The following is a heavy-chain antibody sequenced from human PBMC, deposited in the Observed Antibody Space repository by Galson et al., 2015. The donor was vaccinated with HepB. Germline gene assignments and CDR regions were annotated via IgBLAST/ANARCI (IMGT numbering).Heavy chain of an antibody. CDR1: GYTFNRYA. J-gene: IGHJ4*02. D-gene: IGHD3-16*01. CDR3: TRAPRGGVFDY. Sequence: SVKVSCKASGYTFNRYAMHWVRQAPGQRLEWMGWINAGNGDTEYSQKFQGRVTITGDTSASTAYMELSSLRSEDTAVYFCTRAPRGGVFDYWGQGTLVTVSS. CDR2: INAGNGDT. V-gene: IGHV1-3*01.